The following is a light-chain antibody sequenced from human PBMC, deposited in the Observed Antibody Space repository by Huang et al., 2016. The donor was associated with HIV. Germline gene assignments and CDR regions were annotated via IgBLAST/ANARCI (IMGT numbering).Light chain of an antibody. CDR1: KIVSSH. Sequence: ETVMTPSPVTLSVSPGDSASLSCRSSKIVSSHLACYQQKPGQSPRLLIYAAATRATGVPARFSGSGAGTEFTLTISTLQSEDSAVYYCQQYNDFRSTFGPGTRVEIK. CDR2: AAA. V-gene: IGKV3-15*01. J-gene: IGKJ3*01. CDR3: QQYNDFRST.